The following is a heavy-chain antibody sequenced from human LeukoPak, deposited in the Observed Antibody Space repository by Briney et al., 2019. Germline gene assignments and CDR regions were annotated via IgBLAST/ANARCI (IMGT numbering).Heavy chain of an antibody. Sequence: SETLSLTCTVSGGSISSHYWSWIRQPPGKGLEWIGYIYYSGSTNYNPSLKSRVTISVDTSKNQFSLKLSSVTAADTAVYYCARSGYSYGYFGLRSWGQGTLVTVSS. CDR3: ARSGYSYGYFGLRS. J-gene: IGHJ5*02. V-gene: IGHV4-59*11. D-gene: IGHD5-18*01. CDR2: IYYSGST. CDR1: GGSISSHY.